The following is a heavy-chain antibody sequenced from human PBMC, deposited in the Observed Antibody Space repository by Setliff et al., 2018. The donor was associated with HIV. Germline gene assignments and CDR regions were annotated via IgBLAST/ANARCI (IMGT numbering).Heavy chain of an antibody. D-gene: IGHD6-13*01. CDR3: TAALQQQVVRWFDP. CDR1: GFTFSNAW. Sequence: NPGGSLRLSCAASGFTFSNAWMNWVRQAPGKGPEWVGRIKSKTDGGTTDYAAPVKGRFSISREDSENTLYLQMNSLKTEDTAVYYCTAALQQQVVRWFDPWGQGTLVTVSS. CDR2: IKSKTDGGTT. J-gene: IGHJ5*02. V-gene: IGHV3-15*01.